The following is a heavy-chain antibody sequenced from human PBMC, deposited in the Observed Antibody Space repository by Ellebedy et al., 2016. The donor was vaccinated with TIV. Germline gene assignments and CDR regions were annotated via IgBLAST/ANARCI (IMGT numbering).Heavy chain of an antibody. CDR1: GFTFSNYA. D-gene: IGHD3-10*01. CDR3: ARDQGEWLRHNGMDV. CDR2: IWYDGSNR. Sequence: GESLKISCAASGFTFSNYAMRWVRQAPGKGLEWVAVIWYDGSNRYYADSVKGRFTISRDNAKNSLYLQMSSLRAEDTAVYYCARDQGEWLRHNGMDVWGQGTTVTVSS. V-gene: IGHV3-33*01. J-gene: IGHJ6*02.